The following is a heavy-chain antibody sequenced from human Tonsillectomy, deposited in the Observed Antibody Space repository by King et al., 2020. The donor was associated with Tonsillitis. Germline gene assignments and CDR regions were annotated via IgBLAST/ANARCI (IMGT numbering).Heavy chain of an antibody. V-gene: IGHV1-46*01. Sequence: VQLVESGAEVTKPGASVKVSCKASGYTFTSYYMHWVRQAPGQGLEWMGIINPSGGSTIYAQKFQGRVTVTKDTSTSTVYMELSSLRSEDTAVYYCARVGFYSDAFDIWGQGTMVTVSS. CDR2: INPSGGST. J-gene: IGHJ3*02. CDR3: ARVGFYSDAFDI. CDR1: GYTFTSYY. D-gene: IGHD3-16*01.